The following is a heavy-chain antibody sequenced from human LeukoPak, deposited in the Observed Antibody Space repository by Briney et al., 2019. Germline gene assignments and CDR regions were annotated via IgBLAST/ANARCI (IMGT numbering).Heavy chain of an antibody. CDR2: IYYSGST. CDR3: ARGYTAMVPNPYYYYGMDV. Sequence: PSETLSLTCTVSGGSISSYYWSWIRQPPGKGLEWIGYIYYSGSTNYNPSLKSRVTISVDTSKNQFSLKPSSVTAADTAVYYCARGYTAMVPNPYYYYGMDVWGQGTTVTVSS. V-gene: IGHV4-59*12. D-gene: IGHD5-18*01. J-gene: IGHJ6*02. CDR1: GGSISSYY.